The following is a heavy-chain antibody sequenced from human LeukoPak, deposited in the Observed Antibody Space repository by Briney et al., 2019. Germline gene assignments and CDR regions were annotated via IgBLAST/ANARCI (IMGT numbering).Heavy chain of an antibody. Sequence: PGGSLRLSCAASGFTFSDYYMSWIRQAPGKGLEWVSYISSSGSTIYYADSVKGRFTISRDNAKNSLYLQMNSLRAEDAAVYYCTRTIDCRSTSCYPGYYYMDVWGKGTTVTVSS. J-gene: IGHJ6*03. CDR2: ISSSGSTI. D-gene: IGHD2-2*01. V-gene: IGHV3-11*04. CDR3: TRTIDCRSTSCYPGYYYMDV. CDR1: GFTFSDYY.